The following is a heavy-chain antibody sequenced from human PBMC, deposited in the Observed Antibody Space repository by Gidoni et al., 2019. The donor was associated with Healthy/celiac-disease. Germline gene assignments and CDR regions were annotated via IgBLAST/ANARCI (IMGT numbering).Heavy chain of an antibody. CDR2: ISGSGGST. CDR1: GFTFSSYA. Sequence: EVQLLESGGGLVQPGGSLRLSCAASGFTFSSYAMSWVRQAPGKVLEWVSAISGSGGSTYYADSVKGRFTISRDNSKNTLYLQMNSLRAEDTAVYYCAKDREAWFRESSDYWGQGTLVTVSS. J-gene: IGHJ4*02. CDR3: AKDREAWFRESSDY. D-gene: IGHD3-10*01. V-gene: IGHV3-23*01.